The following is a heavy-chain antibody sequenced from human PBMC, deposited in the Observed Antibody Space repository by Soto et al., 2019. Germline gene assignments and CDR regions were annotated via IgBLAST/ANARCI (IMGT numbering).Heavy chain of an antibody. Sequence: QVQLVESGGGVVQPGRSLRLSCAASGFTFSSYVMHWVRQAPGKGLEWVGIISHDGGSSYHADSVKGRFTISRDNSKNTLYLHMNSLRAEDTALYYCAKDLGYYDASGQLDYWGQGTLVTVSS. D-gene: IGHD3-22*01. CDR1: GFTFSSYV. CDR2: ISHDGGSS. CDR3: AKDLGYYDASGQLDY. J-gene: IGHJ4*02. V-gene: IGHV3-30*18.